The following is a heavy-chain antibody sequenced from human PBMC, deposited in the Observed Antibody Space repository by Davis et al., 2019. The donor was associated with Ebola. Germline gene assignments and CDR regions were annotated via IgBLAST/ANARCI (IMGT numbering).Heavy chain of an antibody. Sequence: PGGSLRLSCAVSGFTFSSYWMTWVRLAPGKGLEWVANIRQDGSEKQYVGSVEGRFTISRDNAKNSLYLQMNSLRVEDTGVYYCARFSRGELENYWGQGTLVTVSS. V-gene: IGHV3-7*01. CDR3: ARFSRGELENY. D-gene: IGHD3-10*01. J-gene: IGHJ4*02. CDR1: GFTFSSYW. CDR2: IRQDGSEK.